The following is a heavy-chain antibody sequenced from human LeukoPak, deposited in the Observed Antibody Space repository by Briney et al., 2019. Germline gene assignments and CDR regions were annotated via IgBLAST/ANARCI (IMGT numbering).Heavy chain of an antibody. D-gene: IGHD1-26*01. CDR1: GGSISSSNW. CDR2: IYHSGST. Sequence: PSGTLSLTCAVSGGSISSSNWWSWVRQPPGKGLEWIGEIYHSGSTNYNPSLKSRVTISVDTSKNQFSLKLSSVTAADTAVYHCARHDPIVGTPDAFDIWGQGTMVTVSS. V-gene: IGHV4-4*02. CDR3: ARHDPIVGTPDAFDI. J-gene: IGHJ3*02.